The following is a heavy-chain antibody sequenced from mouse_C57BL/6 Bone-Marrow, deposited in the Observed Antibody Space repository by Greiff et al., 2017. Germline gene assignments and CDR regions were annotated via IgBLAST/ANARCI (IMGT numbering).Heavy chain of an antibody. CDR1: GFSLTSYG. D-gene: IGHD2-12*01. CDR3: ARKDYNYYAMDY. V-gene: IGHV2-2*01. CDR2: IWSGGST. Sequence: QVQLQQSGPGLVQPSQSLSITCTVSGFSLTSYGVHWVRQSPGKGLEWLGVIWSGGSTDYNAAFISRLSISKDNSKSQVFFKMNSLQADDTAIYYCARKDYNYYAMDYCGQGTSVTVSS. J-gene: IGHJ4*01.